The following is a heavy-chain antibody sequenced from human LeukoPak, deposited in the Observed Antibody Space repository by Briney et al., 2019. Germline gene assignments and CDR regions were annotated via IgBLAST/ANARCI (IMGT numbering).Heavy chain of an antibody. CDR2: IYYSGST. J-gene: IGHJ4*02. CDR3: ARDTGAPGETLPVVPAAYPFDY. Sequence: SETLSLTCTVSGGSISNSSYYWGWIRQPPGKGLEWIGTIYYSGSTYYNPSLKSRVTISVDTSKNHFSLKLSSVTAADTAVYYCARDTGAPGETLPVVPAAYPFDYWGQGTLVTVSS. CDR1: GGSISNSSYY. D-gene: IGHD2-2*01. V-gene: IGHV4-39*07.